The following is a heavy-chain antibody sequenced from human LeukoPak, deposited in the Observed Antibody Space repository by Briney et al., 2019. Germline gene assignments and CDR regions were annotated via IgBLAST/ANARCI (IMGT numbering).Heavy chain of an antibody. CDR2: IYTSGST. Sequence: KASETLFLTRPVSGFSISRYFWGWVRQPAGEGLEWIGRIYTSGSTNYNPSLKSRVTMSVDTSKNQFSLKLSSVTAADTAVYYCARERGGLDPWGQGTLVTVSS. D-gene: IGHD3-16*01. CDR3: ARERGGLDP. CDR1: GFSISRYF. V-gene: IGHV4-4*07. J-gene: IGHJ5*02.